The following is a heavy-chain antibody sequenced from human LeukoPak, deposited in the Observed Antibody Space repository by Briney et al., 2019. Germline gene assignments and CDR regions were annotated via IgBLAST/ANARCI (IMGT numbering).Heavy chain of an antibody. J-gene: IGHJ4*02. D-gene: IGHD2-2*01. CDR1: GGSFSGYC. V-gene: IGHV4-34*01. Sequence: SETLSLTCAVYGGSFSGYCWSWIRQPPGKGLEWIGEINHSGSTNYNPSLKSRVTISVDTSKNQFSLKLSSVTAADTAVYYCARSPICSSTSCYFDYWGQGTLVTVSS. CDR3: ARSPICSSTSCYFDY. CDR2: INHSGST.